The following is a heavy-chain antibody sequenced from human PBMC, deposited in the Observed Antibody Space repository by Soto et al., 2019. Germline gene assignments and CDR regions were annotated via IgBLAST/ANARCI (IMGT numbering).Heavy chain of an antibody. D-gene: IGHD3-16*02. Sequence: GGSLRLSCAASGFTFSSYSMNWVRQAPGKGLEWVSSISSSSSYIYYADSVKGRFTISRDNAKNSLYLQMNSLRAEDTAVYYCARLGYDYIWGSYRYLGPRDYWGQGTLVTVSS. CDR1: GFTFSSYS. V-gene: IGHV3-21*01. CDR3: ARLGYDYIWGSYRYLGPRDY. J-gene: IGHJ4*02. CDR2: ISSSSSYI.